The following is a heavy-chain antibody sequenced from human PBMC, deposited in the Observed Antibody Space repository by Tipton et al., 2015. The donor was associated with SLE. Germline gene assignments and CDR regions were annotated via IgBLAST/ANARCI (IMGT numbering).Heavy chain of an antibody. CDR1: GGSISSTNYY. J-gene: IGHJ3*02. Sequence: TLPLTCTVSGGSISSTNYYWNWIRQPAGKGLEWIGRMFAGGGTDYNPSLKSRVTISVDTSKNQFSLRLSSVTAADTAVYYCARELDTFDIWGQGTMVTVSS. CDR2: MFAGGGT. V-gene: IGHV4-61*02. CDR3: ARELDTFDI.